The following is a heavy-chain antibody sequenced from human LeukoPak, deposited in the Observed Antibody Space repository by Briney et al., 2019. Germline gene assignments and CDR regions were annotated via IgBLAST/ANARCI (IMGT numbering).Heavy chain of an antibody. CDR3: TRAESFCGGDCFS. Sequence: GGSLRLSCAASGFTFSTYRMNWVRQAPGRGLEWVSYISSTGKTIFYADSVRGRFTISRDNAKSSLYLQVHGLRADDTALYYCTRAESFCGGDCFSWGQGTLVTVSS. J-gene: IGHJ5*02. D-gene: IGHD2-21*02. CDR1: GFTFSTYR. V-gene: IGHV3-48*04. CDR2: ISSTGKTI.